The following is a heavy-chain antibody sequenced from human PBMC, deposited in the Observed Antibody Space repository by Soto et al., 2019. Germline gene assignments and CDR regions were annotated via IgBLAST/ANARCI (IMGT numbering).Heavy chain of an antibody. CDR1: GFTFSRYS. D-gene: IGHD3-16*01. J-gene: IGHJ1*01. V-gene: IGHV3-48*01. Sequence: EVQLVESGGGLVQPGGSLRLSCAASGFTFSRYSMIWVRQAPGKGLEWVSHISSSGSTIYYADSVKGRFTISRDNAKNSLYLPLNSVRAEETGVYYCTGTAWGSGALWGKGTLVNVSS. CDR2: ISSSGSTI. CDR3: TGTAWGSGAL.